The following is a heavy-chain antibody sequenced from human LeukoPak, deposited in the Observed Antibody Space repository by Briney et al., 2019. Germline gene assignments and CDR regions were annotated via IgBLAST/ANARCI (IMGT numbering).Heavy chain of an antibody. CDR3: ARGSRDGSVPFDY. J-gene: IGHJ4*02. Sequence: PPETLSPTCAVYGASLSGYYSSWIRQPPGRGLEWNGEINHSGSTNYNPSLKTRVTISVDTSTNQFSLELGSVTGADTAVYYCARGSRDGSVPFDYWGQGTLVTVSS. CDR2: INHSGST. V-gene: IGHV4-34*01. D-gene: IGHD3-10*01. CDR1: GASLSGYY.